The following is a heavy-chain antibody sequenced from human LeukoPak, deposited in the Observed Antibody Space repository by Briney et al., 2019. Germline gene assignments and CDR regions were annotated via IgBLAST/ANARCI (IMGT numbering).Heavy chain of an antibody. CDR1: GYTFTSYY. CDR2: INPSGGST. Sequence: ASVKVSCRASGYTFTSYYMHWVRQAPRQGLEWMGIINPSGGSTSYAQKFQGRVTMTRDTSTSTVYMELSSLRSEDTAVYYCARGGTIFGVVRGLDYWGQGTLVTVSS. V-gene: IGHV1-46*01. CDR3: ARGGTIFGVVRGLDY. J-gene: IGHJ4*02. D-gene: IGHD3-3*01.